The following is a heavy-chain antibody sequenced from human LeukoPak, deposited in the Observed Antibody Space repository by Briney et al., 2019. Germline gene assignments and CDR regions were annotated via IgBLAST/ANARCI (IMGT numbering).Heavy chain of an antibody. J-gene: IGHJ4*02. CDR1: GFTFSSYG. V-gene: IGHV3-30*18. CDR3: AKDLRPWLLFPFDY. CDR2: ISYDGSNK. D-gene: IGHD3-9*01. Sequence: GGSLRLSCAASGFTFSSYGMHWVRQAPGKGLEWVAVISYDGSNKYYADSVKGRFTISRDNSKNTLYLQMNSLRAEDTAVYYCAKDLRPWLLFPFDYWGQGTLVTGSS.